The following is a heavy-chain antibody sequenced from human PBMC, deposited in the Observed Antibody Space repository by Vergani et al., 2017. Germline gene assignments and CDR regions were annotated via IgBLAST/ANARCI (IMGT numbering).Heavy chain of an antibody. CDR1: GFTLGDYA. CDR3: AGNAQTALELRDYYYYYTDV. J-gene: IGHJ6*03. CDR2: IWSKPYGGTT. Sequence: EVHLVESGGGLVQPGRSLRLSCSGSGFTLGDYAMTWVRQAPGKGLEWVAFIWSKPYGGTTEYAASVKGRFTISRDDSKGIAYLQMNSLRAEDTAVYYCAGNAQTALELRDYYYYYTDVWSKGSSLTVSS. D-gene: IGHD1-7*01. V-gene: IGHV3-49*04.